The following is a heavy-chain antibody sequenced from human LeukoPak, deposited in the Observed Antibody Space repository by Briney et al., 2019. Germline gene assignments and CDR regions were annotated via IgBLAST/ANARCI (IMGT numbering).Heavy chain of an antibody. D-gene: IGHD4-17*01. CDR3: AREYSNYGDYGLYFDY. V-gene: IGHV3-66*01. Sequence: TGGSLRLSCAASGFTVSSNYMSWVRQARGKGLEWVSVIYSGGSTYYADSVKGRFTISRDNSKNTLYLQMNSLRAEDTAVYYCAREYSNYGDYGLYFDYWGQGTLVTVSS. CDR1: GFTVSSNY. CDR2: IYSGGST. J-gene: IGHJ4*02.